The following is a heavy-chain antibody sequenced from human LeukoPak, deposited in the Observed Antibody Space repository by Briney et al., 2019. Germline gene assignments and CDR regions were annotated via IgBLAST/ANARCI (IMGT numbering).Heavy chain of an antibody. Sequence: GGSLRLSCAASGFTFNTFGMNWVRQAPGKGLEWLSYISSSSNTIYYADSAKGRFTISRDNAKNSLYLQMNGLRAEDTAVYYCARSTKTNDYWGQGTLVTVSS. CDR2: ISSSSNTI. V-gene: IGHV3-48*01. J-gene: IGHJ4*02. CDR3: ARSTKTNDY. D-gene: IGHD2-8*01. CDR1: GFTFNTFG.